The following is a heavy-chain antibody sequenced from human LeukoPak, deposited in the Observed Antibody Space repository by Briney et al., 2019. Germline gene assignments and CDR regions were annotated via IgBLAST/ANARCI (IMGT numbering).Heavy chain of an antibody. CDR2: ISAYNGNT. CDR3: ARDSTGLRLGDNWFDP. D-gene: IGHD3-16*01. V-gene: IGHV1-18*01. CDR1: GYTFTSYG. Sequence: ASVKVSCKASGYTFTSYGISWVRQAPGQGLEWMGWISAYNGNTNYAQKLQGRVTMTTDTSTSTAYMELRSLRSDDTAVYYYARDSTGLRLGDNWFDPWGQGTLVTVSS. J-gene: IGHJ5*02.